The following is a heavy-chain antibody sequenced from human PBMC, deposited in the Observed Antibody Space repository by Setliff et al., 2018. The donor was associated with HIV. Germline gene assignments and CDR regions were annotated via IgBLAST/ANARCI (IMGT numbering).Heavy chain of an antibody. CDR3: ARDNLYYNLYDGSPVYGMDV. Sequence: NPGGSLRLSCAASGFTFRNYKFNWVRQAPGRGLECVSSISIGSGGAIDYADSVQGRFTISRDNSKNSLYLQMNGLRVEDTGVYYCARDNLYYNLYDGSPVYGMDVWGQGTTVTVSS. V-gene: IGHV3-21*01. J-gene: IGHJ6*02. CDR2: ISIGSGGAI. CDR1: GFTFRNYK. D-gene: IGHD3-3*01.